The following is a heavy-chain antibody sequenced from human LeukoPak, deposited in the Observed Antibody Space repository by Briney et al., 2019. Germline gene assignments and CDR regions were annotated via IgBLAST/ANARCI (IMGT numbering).Heavy chain of an antibody. V-gene: IGHV3-7*01. D-gene: IGHD2-15*01. CDR3: ARDEGGRFYY. CDR1: GFPFSSYW. CDR2: IKQDGSEK. J-gene: IGHJ4*02. Sequence: GGSLRLSCAASGFPFSSYWMSWVRQAPGKGLEWVANIKQDGSEKYYVDSVKGRFTISRDNAKNSLYLQMNSLRAEDTAVYYCARDEGGRFYYWGQGTLVTVSS.